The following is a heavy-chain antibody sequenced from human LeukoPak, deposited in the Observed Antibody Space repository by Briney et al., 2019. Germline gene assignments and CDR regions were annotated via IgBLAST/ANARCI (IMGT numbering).Heavy chain of an antibody. CDR3: ARDPQKYSSGWYDDY. D-gene: IGHD6-19*01. V-gene: IGHV1-2*04. CDR1: GYTFTGYY. CDR2: INPNSGGT. J-gene: IGHJ4*02. Sequence: ASVKVSCKASGYTFTGYYMHWVRQAPGQGLEWMGWINPNSGGTNYAQKFQGWVTMTRDTSISTAYMELSRLRSDDTAVYYCARDPQKYSSGWYDDYWGQGTLVTVSS.